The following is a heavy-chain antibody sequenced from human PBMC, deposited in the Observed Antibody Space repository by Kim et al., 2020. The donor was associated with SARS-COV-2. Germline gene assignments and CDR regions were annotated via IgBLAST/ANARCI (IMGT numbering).Heavy chain of an antibody. CDR1: GFTFSSYG. Sequence: GGSLRLSCAASGFTFSSYGMHWVRQAPGKGLEWVAVIWYDGSNKYYADSVKGRFTISRDNSKNTLYLQMNSLRAEDTAVYYCAGTTVTTTVYYYYYYMDVWGKGTTVTVSS. CDR3: AGTTVTTTVYYYYYYMDV. V-gene: IGHV3-33*01. J-gene: IGHJ6*03. D-gene: IGHD4-4*01. CDR2: IWYDGSNK.